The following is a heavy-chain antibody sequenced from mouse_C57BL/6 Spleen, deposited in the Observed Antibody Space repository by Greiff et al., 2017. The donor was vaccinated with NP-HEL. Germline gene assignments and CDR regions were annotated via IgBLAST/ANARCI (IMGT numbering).Heavy chain of an antibody. V-gene: IGHV1-59*01. CDR2: IDPSDSYT. D-gene: IGHD6-2*01. Sequence: QVQLQQPGAELVRPGTSVKLSCKASGYTFTSYWMHWVKQRPGQGLEWIGVIDPSDSYTNYNQKFKGKATLTVDTSSSTAYMQLSSLTSEDSAVYYCASSDHSLYYYAMDYWGQGTSVTVSS. J-gene: IGHJ4*01. CDR3: ASSDHSLYYYAMDY. CDR1: GYTFTSYW.